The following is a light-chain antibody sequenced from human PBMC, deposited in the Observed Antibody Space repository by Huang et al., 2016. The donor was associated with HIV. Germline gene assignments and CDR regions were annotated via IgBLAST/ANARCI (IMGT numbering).Light chain of an antibody. CDR2: GAS. Sequence: VMTQTPATLSVSPGERATLSCRASESILRNLAWYQQRPGQPPRLLIYGASVRLPGIPDRFRGSGSGTEFSLTISSLQSEDFAVYYCQQYNKWPPYTYGQGTKLEIK. V-gene: IGKV3-15*01. J-gene: IGKJ2*01. CDR1: ESILRN. CDR3: QQYNKWPPYT.